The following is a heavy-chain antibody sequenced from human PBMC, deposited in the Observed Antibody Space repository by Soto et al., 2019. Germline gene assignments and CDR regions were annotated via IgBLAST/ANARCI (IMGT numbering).Heavy chain of an antibody. CDR2: ISYDGSNK. CDR1: GFTFSSYG. V-gene: IGHV3-30*18. Sequence: QVQLVESGGGVVQPGRSLRLSCAASGFTFSSYGMHWVRQAPGKGLEWVAVISYDGSNKYYADSVKGRFTISRDNSKNTLYLQMSSLRAEDTAVYYCAKDLYYDSSGYFDYWGQGTLVTVSS. D-gene: IGHD3-22*01. J-gene: IGHJ4*02. CDR3: AKDLYYDSSGYFDY.